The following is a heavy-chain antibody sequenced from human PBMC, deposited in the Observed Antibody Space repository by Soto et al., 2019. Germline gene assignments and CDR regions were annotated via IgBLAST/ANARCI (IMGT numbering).Heavy chain of an antibody. CDR2: ISAYNGNT. CDR1: GYTFTSYA. CDR3: ATGAVDTAMVEHYYYYGMDV. V-gene: IGHV1-18*01. D-gene: IGHD5-18*01. Sequence: ASVKVSCKASGYTFTSYAISWVRQAPGQGLEWMGWISAYNGNTNYAQKLQGRVTMTTDTSTSTAYMELRSLRSDDTAVYYCATGAVDTAMVEHYYYYGMDVWGQGTTVTVSS. J-gene: IGHJ6*02.